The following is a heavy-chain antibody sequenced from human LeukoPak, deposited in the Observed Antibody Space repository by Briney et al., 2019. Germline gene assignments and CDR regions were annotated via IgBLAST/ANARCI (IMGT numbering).Heavy chain of an antibody. CDR1: GFTVSSNY. J-gene: IGHJ4*02. D-gene: IGHD3-22*01. CDR2: IYSGGST. Sequence: GGSLRLSCAASGFTVSSNYMSWVRQAPGKGLEWVSVIYSGGSTYYADSVKGRFTISRDNSKNTLYLQMNSLRAEDTAVYYCAREGAYYYDSSGYNFDYWGQGGLVTVSS. V-gene: IGHV3-66*01. CDR3: AREGAYYYDSSGYNFDY.